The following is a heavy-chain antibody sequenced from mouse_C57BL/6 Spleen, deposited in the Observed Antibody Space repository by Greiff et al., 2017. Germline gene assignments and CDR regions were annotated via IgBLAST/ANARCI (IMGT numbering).Heavy chain of an antibody. J-gene: IGHJ4*01. CDR2: ISYDGSN. CDR1: GYSITSGYY. CDR3: ARRGHSNSYAMDY. V-gene: IGHV3-6*01. Sequence: EVQVVESGPGLVKPSQSLSLTCSVTGYSITSGYYWNWIRQFPGNKLEWMGYISYDGSNNYNPSLKNRISITRDTSKNQFFLKLNSVTTEDTATYYCARRGHSNSYAMDYWGQGTSVTVSS. D-gene: IGHD2-5*01.